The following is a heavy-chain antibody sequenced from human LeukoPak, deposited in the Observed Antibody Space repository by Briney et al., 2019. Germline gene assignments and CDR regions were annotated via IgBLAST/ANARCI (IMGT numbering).Heavy chain of an antibody. CDR3: ARKGYSYGYGFDY. Sequence: PSETLSLTCAVYGGSFSGYYWSWIRQPPGKGLEWIGEINHSGSTNYNPSLKSRVTISVDTSKNQFSPKLSSVTAADTAVYYCARKGYSYGYGFDYWGQGTLVTASS. V-gene: IGHV4-34*01. CDR2: INHSGST. J-gene: IGHJ4*02. CDR1: GGSFSGYY. D-gene: IGHD5-18*01.